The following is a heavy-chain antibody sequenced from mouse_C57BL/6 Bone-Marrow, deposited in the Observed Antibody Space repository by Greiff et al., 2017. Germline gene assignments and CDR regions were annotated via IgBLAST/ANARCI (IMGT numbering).Heavy chain of an antibody. Sequence: QVQLQQSGAELARPGASVKMSCKASGYTFTSYTMHWVKQRPGQGLEWIGDINPSSGYTKYNQKFKDKATLTADKSSSTAYMQLSSLTSEDSAGYYCARWGYSNVDVGGTGTTVTVSS. CDR2: INPSSGYT. CDR1: GYTFTSYT. D-gene: IGHD2-5*01. CDR3: ARWGYSNVDV. J-gene: IGHJ1*03. V-gene: IGHV1-4*01.